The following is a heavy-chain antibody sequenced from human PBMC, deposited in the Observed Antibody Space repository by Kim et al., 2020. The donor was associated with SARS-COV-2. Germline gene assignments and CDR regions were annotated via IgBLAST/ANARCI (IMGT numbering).Heavy chain of an antibody. Sequence: SLKSRVTIAVDKSKNQFSLKLSPVTAADTAVYYCARVIRGAVYYYYGMDVWGQGTTVTVSS. D-gene: IGHD1-26*01. J-gene: IGHJ6*02. V-gene: IGHV4-4*02. CDR3: ARVIRGAVYYYYGMDV.